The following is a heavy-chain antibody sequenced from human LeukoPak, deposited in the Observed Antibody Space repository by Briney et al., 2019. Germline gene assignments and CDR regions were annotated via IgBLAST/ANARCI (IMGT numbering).Heavy chain of an antibody. CDR3: AKRSRRYFDWLREPDFQH. CDR2: ISYDGSNK. CDR1: GFTFSSYG. J-gene: IGHJ1*01. D-gene: IGHD3-9*01. Sequence: PGGSLRLSCAASGFTFSSYGMHWVRQAPGKGLEWVAVISYDGSNKYYADSVKGRFTISRDNSKNTLYLQMNSLRAEDTAVYYCAKRSRRYFDWLREPDFQHWGQGTLVTVSS. V-gene: IGHV3-30*18.